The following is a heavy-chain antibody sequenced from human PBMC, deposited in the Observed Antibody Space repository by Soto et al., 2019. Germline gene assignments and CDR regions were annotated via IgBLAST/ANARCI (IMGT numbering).Heavy chain of an antibody. J-gene: IGHJ4*02. CDR3: AKEGDLIGYNYGSCFDY. D-gene: IGHD5-18*01. V-gene: IGHV3-23*01. Sequence: GGSLRLSCAAPGFTFSSYSMSWVRQAPGKGLEWVSAITGSGGSTYYADSVKGRFTISRDNSKNTLYLQMNSLRAEDTAVYYCAKEGDLIGYNYGSCFDYWGQGTLVTVSS. CDR2: ITGSGGST. CDR1: GFTFSSYS.